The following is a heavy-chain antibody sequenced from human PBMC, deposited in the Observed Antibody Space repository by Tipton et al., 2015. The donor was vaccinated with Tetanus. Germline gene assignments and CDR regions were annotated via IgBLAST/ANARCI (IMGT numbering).Heavy chain of an antibody. CDR1: GGSISSSSYY. J-gene: IGHJ5*02. V-gene: IGHV4-39*07. CDR3: ARGNGSGEFDP. Sequence: LRLSCTVSGGSISSSSYYWGWIRQPPGKGLEWIGSIYYSGSTYYNPSLKSRVTISVDTSKNQFSLKLSSVTAADTAVYYCARGNGSGEFDPWGQGTLVTVSS. CDR2: IYYSGST. D-gene: IGHD3-10*01.